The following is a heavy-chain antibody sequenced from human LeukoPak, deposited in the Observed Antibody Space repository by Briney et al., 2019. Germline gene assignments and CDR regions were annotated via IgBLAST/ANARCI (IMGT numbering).Heavy chain of an antibody. CDR2: MNPNSGNT. J-gene: IGHJ5*02. CDR3: ARGGYYDSSGLNWFDP. V-gene: IGHV1-8*01. CDR1: GYTFTSYD. D-gene: IGHD3-22*01. Sequence: ASVKVSCKASGYTFTSYDINWVRQATGQGLEWMGWMNPNSGNTGYAQKFQGRVTMTRNTSISTAYMELSSLRSEDTAVYYCARGGYYDSSGLNWFDPWGQGTLVTVSS.